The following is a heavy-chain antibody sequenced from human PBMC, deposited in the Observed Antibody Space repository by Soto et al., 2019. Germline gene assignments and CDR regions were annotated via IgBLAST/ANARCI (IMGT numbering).Heavy chain of an antibody. J-gene: IGHJ5*02. Sequence: GGSLRLSCAASGFTFSSYTMSWVRQAPGKGLEWVSGISATGGSTYYADSVKGRFTFSRDNSKNTLYLQMNSLRAEDTAVYYCAKGFIRDCGGDCTVDTWGQGTLVTVSS. CDR3: AKGFIRDCGGDCTVDT. V-gene: IGHV3-23*01. D-gene: IGHD2-21*02. CDR2: ISATGGST. CDR1: GFTFSSYT.